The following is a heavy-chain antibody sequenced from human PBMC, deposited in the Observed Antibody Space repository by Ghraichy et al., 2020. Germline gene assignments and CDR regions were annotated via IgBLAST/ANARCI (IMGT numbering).Heavy chain of an antibody. CDR1: GFTFSSYA. V-gene: IGHV3-23*01. Sequence: GESLNISCAASGFTFSSYAMSWVRQAPGKGLEWVSAISSSGGITSYADSVKGRFTISRDNSKNTLYLQMNSLRAEDTAIYYCAKDPPELYGCWGQGTLVTVSS. D-gene: IGHD3-10*01. CDR3: AKDPPELYGC. CDR2: ISSSGGIT. J-gene: IGHJ4*02.